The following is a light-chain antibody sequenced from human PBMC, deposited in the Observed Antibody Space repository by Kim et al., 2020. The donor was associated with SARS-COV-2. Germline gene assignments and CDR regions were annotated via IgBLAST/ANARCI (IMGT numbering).Light chain of an antibody. CDR2: SNN. V-gene: IGLV3-19*01. J-gene: IGLJ3*02. CDR3: TSRDSGDHHRV. CDR1: RRRCYY. Sequence: AWRQAGRIRRGGGRRRCYYACWHQQKPGEAALLVIYSNNNRSSGLPDRFSGCSSGNAAFFTITGAQAEDDADYCCTSRDSGDHHRVFGGGTQLTVL.